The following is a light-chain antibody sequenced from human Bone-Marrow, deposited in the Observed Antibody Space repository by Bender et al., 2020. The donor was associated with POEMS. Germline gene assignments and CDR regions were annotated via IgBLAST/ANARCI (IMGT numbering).Light chain of an antibody. V-gene: IGLV2-8*01. CDR2: EVN. CDR1: SQDVGDYNF. J-gene: IGLJ3*02. Sequence: QSALTQPPSASGSPGQSVTISCTGPSQDVGDYNFVSWYQQYPGKAPRLIIYEVNKRPSGVPDRFSGSRSGKTASLTVSGLQGEDEADYFCSLYAGSSSLLFGGGTKLTVL. CDR3: SLYAGSSSLL.